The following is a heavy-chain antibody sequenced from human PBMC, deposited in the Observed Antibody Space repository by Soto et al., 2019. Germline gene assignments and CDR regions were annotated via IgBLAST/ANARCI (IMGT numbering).Heavy chain of an antibody. CDR2: FNPNSGDT. CDR1: GYIFTAYS. J-gene: IGHJ4*02. Sequence: GAAVKVSCKASGYIFTAYSMHWVRQAPGQGLEWVGWFNPNSGDTIYAQKFQGRVTLTRDTSISTAYMELHSLRSDDTAVYSCAREASAVISLDYWGQGTTVTVYS. CDR3: AREASAVISLDY. V-gene: IGHV1-2*02. D-gene: IGHD6-19*01.